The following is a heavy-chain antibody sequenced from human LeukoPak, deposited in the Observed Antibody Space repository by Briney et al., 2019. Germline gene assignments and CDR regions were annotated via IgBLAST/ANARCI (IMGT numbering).Heavy chain of an antibody. Sequence: PSETLSLTCTVSGGSISSYYWSWIRQPPGKGLEWIGYIYYSGSTNYNPSLKSRVTISVDTPKNQFSLKLSSVTAADTAVYYCARGKARVYFDYWGQGTLVTVSS. CDR1: GGSISSYY. CDR2: IYYSGST. J-gene: IGHJ4*02. V-gene: IGHV4-59*01. CDR3: ARGKARVYFDY. D-gene: IGHD5-18*01.